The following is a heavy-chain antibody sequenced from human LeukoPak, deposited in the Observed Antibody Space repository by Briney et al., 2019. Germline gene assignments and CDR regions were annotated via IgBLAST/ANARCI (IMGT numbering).Heavy chain of an antibody. D-gene: IGHD2-2*02. J-gene: IGHJ5*02. CDR2: VNHSGTT. Sequence: SETLSLTCAVYDGLFSGYYCSWIRPPPGMGLEWNGEVNHSGTTNHNPSLKSRVTISVDTSKSQFSLKLTSVTAADTAVYYCARVPDCSTTSCYTLGWLDPWGQGTLVTVSS. CDR1: DGLFSGYY. CDR3: ARVPDCSTTSCYTLGWLDP. V-gene: IGHV4-34*01.